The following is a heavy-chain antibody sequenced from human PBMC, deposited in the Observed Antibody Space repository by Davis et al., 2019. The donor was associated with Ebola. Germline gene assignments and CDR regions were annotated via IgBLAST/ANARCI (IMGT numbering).Heavy chain of an antibody. V-gene: IGHV3-66*01. CDR3: ARAYGDYYYYGMDV. CDR1: GFTVSSNY. D-gene: IGHD4-17*01. J-gene: IGHJ6*02. CDR2: IYSGGST. Sequence: GESLKISCAASGFTVSSNYMSWVRQALGKGLEWVSVIYSGGSTYYADSVKGRFTISRDNSKNTLYLQMNSLRAEDTAVYYCARAYGDYYYYGMDVWGQGTTVTVSS.